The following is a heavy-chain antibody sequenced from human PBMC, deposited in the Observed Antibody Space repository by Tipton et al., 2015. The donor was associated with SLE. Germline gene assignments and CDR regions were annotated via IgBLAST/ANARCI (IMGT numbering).Heavy chain of an antibody. J-gene: IGHJ3*02. Sequence: TLSLTCTVSDYSISSGYHWGWIRQPPGKGLEWIGTFYYSGNTYFNPSLKSRVTISVDTSKNQFSLRLSSVTAADTAVYYCATGIIVKFSGSLPIYAYSIWGQGTMVTVSS. CDR3: ATGIIVKFSGSLPIYAYSI. CDR2: FYYSGNT. CDR1: DYSISSGYH. D-gene: IGHD1-26*01. V-gene: IGHV4-38-2*02.